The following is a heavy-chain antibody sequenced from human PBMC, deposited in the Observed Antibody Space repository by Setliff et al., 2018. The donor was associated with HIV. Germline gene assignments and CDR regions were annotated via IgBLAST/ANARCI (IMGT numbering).Heavy chain of an antibody. D-gene: IGHD3-22*01. CDR3: ARGVASSGYYYVLADYYYGMDV. CDR1: GFTFSSYS. CDR2: ISSSSSYI. J-gene: IGHJ6*02. V-gene: IGHV3-21*01. Sequence: LRLSCAASGFTFSSYSMNWVRQAPGKGLEWVSSISSSSSYIYYADSVKGRFTISRDNAKNSLYLQMNSLRAEDTAVYYCARGVASSGYYYVLADYYYGMDVWGQGTTVTVSS.